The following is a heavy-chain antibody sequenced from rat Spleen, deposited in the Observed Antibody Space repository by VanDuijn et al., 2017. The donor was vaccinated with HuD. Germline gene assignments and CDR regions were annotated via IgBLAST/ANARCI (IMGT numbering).Heavy chain of an antibody. V-gene: IGHV5-29*01. D-gene: IGHD1-11*01. CDR1: GFTFSDYF. Sequence: EVQLVESDGGLVQPGRSLKLSCAASGFTFSDYFMAWVRQAPAQGLEWVATISDDGTSTYYRDSVKGRFTISRDNAQNTLYLQMNSLRSEDTATYYCTRGEEAIGGYWGQGVMVTVSS. CDR2: ISDDGTST. J-gene: IGHJ2*01. CDR3: TRGEEAIGGY.